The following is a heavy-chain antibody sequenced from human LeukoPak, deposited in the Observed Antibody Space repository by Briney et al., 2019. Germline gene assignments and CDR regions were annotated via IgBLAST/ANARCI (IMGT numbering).Heavy chain of an antibody. J-gene: IGHJ4*02. CDR2: ISLSGLT. V-gene: IGHV4-4*02. Sequence: GSLRLSCAPSEFTVSSNYMSWVRRPPGQGLEWIGEISLSGLTTYNTSLKSRVTMSLDKSKNHLSLNLTPLTAPDTAVYYCSRESGAFSPFGYWGQGTLVTVSS. D-gene: IGHD1-26*01. CDR1: EFTVSSNY. CDR3: SRESGAFSPFGY.